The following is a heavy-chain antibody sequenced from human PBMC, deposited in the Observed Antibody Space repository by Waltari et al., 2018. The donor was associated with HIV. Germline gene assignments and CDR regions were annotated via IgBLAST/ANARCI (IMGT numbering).Heavy chain of an antibody. CDR2: ISSSSSTI. J-gene: IGHJ6*02. Sequence: EVQLVESGGGLVQPGGSLRLPCAASGFTFSSHSMNWVGPAPGKGLEWVSYISSSSSTIYYADSVKGRFTISRDNAKNSLYLQMNSLRAEDTAVYYCASEWEENYYYGMDVWGQGTTVTVSS. V-gene: IGHV3-48*01. CDR1: GFTFSSHS. D-gene: IGHD1-26*01. CDR3: ASEWEENYYYGMDV.